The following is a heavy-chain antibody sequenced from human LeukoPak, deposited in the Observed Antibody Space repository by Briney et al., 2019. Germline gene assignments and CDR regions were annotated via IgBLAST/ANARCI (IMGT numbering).Heavy chain of an antibody. Sequence: ASVKVSCKASGYTFTGYYMHWVRQAPGQGLEWVGWINPNSGGTNYAQKFQGRVTMTRDTSISTAYMELSSLRPDDTAVYYCARDVFAVAGPDLDYWGQGTLVTVSS. CDR3: ARDVFAVAGPDLDY. CDR2: INPNSGGT. D-gene: IGHD6-19*01. V-gene: IGHV1-2*02. CDR1: GYTFTGYY. J-gene: IGHJ4*02.